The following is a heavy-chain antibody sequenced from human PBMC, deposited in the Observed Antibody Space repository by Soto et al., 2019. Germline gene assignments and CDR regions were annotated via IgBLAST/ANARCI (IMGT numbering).Heavy chain of an antibody. CDR2: ISGSGGGT. J-gene: IGHJ4*02. Sequence: GGSLRLSCAASGFTFSSYAMTWVRQAPGKGLEWVSGISGSGGGTYYADSVKGRFTISRDNSKNTLFLQMSSLRAEDTALYYCAKVADGDYGHYNSYVDYWGQGTLVTVSS. CDR1: GFTFSSYA. D-gene: IGHD4-17*01. CDR3: AKVADGDYGHYNSYVDY. V-gene: IGHV3-23*01.